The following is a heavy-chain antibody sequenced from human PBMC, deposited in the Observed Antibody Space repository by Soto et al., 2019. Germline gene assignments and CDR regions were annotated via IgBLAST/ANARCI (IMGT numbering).Heavy chain of an antibody. D-gene: IGHD4-4*01. Sequence: PGGSLRLSCAASGFTFSSYSMNWVRQAPGKGLEWVSSISSSSSYIYYADSVKGRFTISRDNAKNSLYLQMNSLRAEDTAVYYCAREPTYSNYADYWGQGTLVTVSS. V-gene: IGHV3-21*01. CDR2: ISSSSSYI. CDR1: GFTFSSYS. J-gene: IGHJ4*02. CDR3: AREPTYSNYADY.